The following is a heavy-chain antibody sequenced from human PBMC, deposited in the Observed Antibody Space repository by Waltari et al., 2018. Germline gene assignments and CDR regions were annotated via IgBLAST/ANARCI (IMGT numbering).Heavy chain of an antibody. CDR1: GFTFSSYA. CDR3: AEGDSSGYYYGVDY. Sequence: EVQLLESGGGLVQPGGSLRLSCAASGFTFSSYALSWVRQPPGQGLEWVSAISGSGGSTYYADSVKGRFTIARDKSKNTRYLQMSSLRAEDRTVDYCAEGDSSGYYYGVDYWGQGTLVTVSS. J-gene: IGHJ4*02. V-gene: IGHV3-23*01. D-gene: IGHD3-22*01. CDR2: ISGSGGST.